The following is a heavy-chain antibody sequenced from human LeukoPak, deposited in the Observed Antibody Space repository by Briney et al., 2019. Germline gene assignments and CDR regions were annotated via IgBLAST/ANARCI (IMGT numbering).Heavy chain of an antibody. CDR3: ARGDSSSSPYYFDY. V-gene: IGHV4-34*01. CDR1: GGSFSGYY. J-gene: IGHJ4*02. Sequence: SETLSLTCAGYGGSFSGYYWSWIRQPPGKGLEWIGEINHSGSTNYNPSLKSRVTISVDTSKNQFSLKLSSVTAADTAVYYCARGDSSSSPYYFDYWGQGTLVTVSS. CDR2: INHSGST. D-gene: IGHD6-6*01.